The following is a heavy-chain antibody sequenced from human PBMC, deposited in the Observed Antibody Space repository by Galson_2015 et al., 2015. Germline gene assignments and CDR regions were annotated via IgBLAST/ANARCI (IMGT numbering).Heavy chain of an antibody. CDR2: IYSSGTT. CDR3: AREAGFGPGSYAC. D-gene: IGHD1-26*01. J-gene: IGHJ4*02. Sequence: ETLSLTCSVSGVCITNSYWSWIRQPPGKGLEWIGYIYSSGTTNYNPSLKRRVTISVDTSKSQLSLNLRSVTAADTAMYYCAREAGFGPGSYACCGQGTLVTVSS. V-gene: IGHV4-59*01. CDR1: GVCITNSY.